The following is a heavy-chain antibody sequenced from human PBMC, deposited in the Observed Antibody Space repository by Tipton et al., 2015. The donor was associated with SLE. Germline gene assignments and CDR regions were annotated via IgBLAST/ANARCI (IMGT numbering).Heavy chain of an antibody. V-gene: IGHV4-59*12. Sequence: TLSLTCTVSGGSISSYYWTWIRQPPGKGLEWIGYIYYSGSTAYNSSLKSRVTISVDTSKNQLSLKLTSVTAADTSVYYCARGAKERITLVRVRPYYFDYWGQGSLVTVSS. CDR2: IYYSGST. CDR3: ARGAKERITLVRVRPYYFDY. CDR1: GGSISSYY. J-gene: IGHJ4*01. D-gene: IGHD3-10*01.